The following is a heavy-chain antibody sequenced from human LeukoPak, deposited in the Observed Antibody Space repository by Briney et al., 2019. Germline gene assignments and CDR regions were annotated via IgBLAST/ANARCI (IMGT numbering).Heavy chain of an antibody. D-gene: IGHD6-6*01. CDR3: ARDISPQLVVDN. CDR1: GFAFPRHW. J-gene: IGHJ4*02. CDR2: IKQDANEK. Sequence: GGSLRLSCAASGFAFPRHWMSWVRQALGKGLEWVANIKQDANEKNYVDSVKGRFTISRDNAKNSLYLQMNSLRAEDTAVYYCARDISPQLVVDNWGQGTLVTVSS. V-gene: IGHV3-7*03.